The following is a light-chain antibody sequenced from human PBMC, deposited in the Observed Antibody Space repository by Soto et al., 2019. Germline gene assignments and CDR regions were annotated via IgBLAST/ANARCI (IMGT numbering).Light chain of an antibody. CDR1: QSVSSN. Sequence: EIVMTQSPATLSVSPGERATLSCRASQSVSSNLAWYQQKPGQAPRLLIYAASTRATGRPARFSGSGSGTEFTLTISSLQSEEFAVYYCQQYSKWPAFGQGTKVEIK. CDR2: AAS. V-gene: IGKV3-15*01. CDR3: QQYSKWPA. J-gene: IGKJ1*01.